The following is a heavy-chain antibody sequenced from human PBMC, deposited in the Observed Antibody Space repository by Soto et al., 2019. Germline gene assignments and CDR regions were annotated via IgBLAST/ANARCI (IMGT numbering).Heavy chain of an antibody. D-gene: IGHD2-15*01. Sequence: EVQLAESGGGLVQPGGSLGLSCAASGFTVSVNYITWVRQAPGKGLEWVSVIYSGGSTSYTDSVKGRFTISRDNSKNTLYLQMTSLRAEDTAVYYCARGGGGSYLAYWGRGTLVTVSS. CDR1: GFTVSVNY. CDR2: IYSGGST. J-gene: IGHJ4*02. CDR3: ARGGGGSYLAY. V-gene: IGHV3-66*01.